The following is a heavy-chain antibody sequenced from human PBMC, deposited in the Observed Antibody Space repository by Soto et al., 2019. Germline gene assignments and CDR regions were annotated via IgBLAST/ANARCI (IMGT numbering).Heavy chain of an antibody. Sequence: EVQVLESGGGLVQPGGSLRLSCADSGFTFSNYAMSWVRQAPGKGLEWVSTIHVGGDYTHYTDSVKGRFTISRDNSRNTLFLQMNSLRAEDTAVYYCAKNRGSGSYTNWNFDVWGRGTLVTVSS. CDR3: AKNRGSGSYTNWNFDV. V-gene: IGHV3-23*01. D-gene: IGHD1-26*01. CDR2: IHVGGDYT. J-gene: IGHJ2*01. CDR1: GFTFSNYA.